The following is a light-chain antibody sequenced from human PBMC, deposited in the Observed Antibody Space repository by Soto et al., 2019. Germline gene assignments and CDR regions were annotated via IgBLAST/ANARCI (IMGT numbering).Light chain of an antibody. V-gene: IGLV4-60*02. CDR2: LEAGGSY. J-gene: IGLJ2*01. CDR3: ETGDSNTLV. Sequence: QPVLTQSSSASASLGSSVKLTCTLSSGHSSDIIAWHQQQPGKAPRYLMKLEAGGSYNKGSGVPDRFSGSSSGADRYLTISNLQFEDEADYYCETGDSNTLVFGGGTKLTVL. CDR1: SGHSSDI.